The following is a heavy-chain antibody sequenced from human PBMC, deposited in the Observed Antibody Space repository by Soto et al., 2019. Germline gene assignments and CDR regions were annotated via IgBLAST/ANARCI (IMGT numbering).Heavy chain of an antibody. J-gene: IGHJ6*02. CDR3: ARDLRIHYDSSGYYYGRGGMDV. D-gene: IGHD3-22*01. CDR2: IWYDGSNK. V-gene: IGHV3-33*01. Sequence: GGSLRLSCAASRFTFSSYGMHWVRQAPGKGLEWVAVIWYDGSNKYYADSVKGRFTISRDNSKNTLYLQMNSLRAEDTAVYYCARDLRIHYDSSGYYYGRGGMDVWGQGTTVTVSS. CDR1: RFTFSSYG.